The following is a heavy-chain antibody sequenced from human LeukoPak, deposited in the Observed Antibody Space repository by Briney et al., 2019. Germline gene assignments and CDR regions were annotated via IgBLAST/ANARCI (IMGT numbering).Heavy chain of an antibody. CDR3: VCSRHRRWFDP. J-gene: IGHJ5*02. V-gene: IGHV4-39*07. CDR1: GGSISSSSYY. Sequence: SETLSLTCTVSGGSISSSSYYWGWIRQPPGKGLEWIGEINHSGSTNYNPSLKSRVTISVDTSKNRFSLKLSSVTAADTAVYSCVCSRHRRWFDPWGQGTLVTVSS. D-gene: IGHD3-10*02. CDR2: INHSGST.